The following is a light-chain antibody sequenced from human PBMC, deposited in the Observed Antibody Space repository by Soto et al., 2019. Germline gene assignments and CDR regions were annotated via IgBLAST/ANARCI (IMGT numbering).Light chain of an antibody. CDR3: HQFGASPT. Sequence: EIVLTQSPATLSLSPGEGVALSCGASQSLSNNFLAWYQQKPGLAPRLLIFYASTRATGIPDRFSGSGSGTDFTLTISRLETEDFAVYYCHQFGASPTFGGGTKVEFK. CDR2: YAS. V-gene: IGKV3D-20*01. J-gene: IGKJ4*01. CDR1: QSLSNNF.